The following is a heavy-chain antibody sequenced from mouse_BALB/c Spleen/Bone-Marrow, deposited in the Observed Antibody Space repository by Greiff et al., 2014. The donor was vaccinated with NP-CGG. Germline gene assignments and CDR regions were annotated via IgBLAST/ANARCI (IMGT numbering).Heavy chain of an antibody. CDR3: ASYYYGRYFDV. Sequence: EVHLVESGAELVKPGASVKLSCTASGFNIKDTYMHWVKQRPEQGLGWIGRIDPANGNTKYDPKFQGKATITADTSSNTAYLQLSSLTSEDTAVYYCASYYYGRYFDVWGAGTTVTVSS. D-gene: IGHD1-1*01. CDR1: GFNIKDTY. V-gene: IGHV14-3*02. J-gene: IGHJ1*01. CDR2: IDPANGNT.